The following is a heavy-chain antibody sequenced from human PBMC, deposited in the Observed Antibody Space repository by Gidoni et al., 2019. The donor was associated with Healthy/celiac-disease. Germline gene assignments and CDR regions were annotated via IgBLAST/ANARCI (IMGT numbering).Heavy chain of an antibody. V-gene: IGHV3-23*04. CDR1: GFTFSSYA. D-gene: IGHD6-19*01. J-gene: IGHJ4*02. Sequence: EVQLVESGGGLVQPGGSLRLSCAASGFTFSSYAMSWVRQAPGKGLEWVSAISGSGGSTYYADSVKGRFTISRDNSKNTLYLQMNSLRAEDTAVYYCAKDPTEIISSGWSLRGGYFDYWGQGTLVTVSS. CDR2: ISGSGGST. CDR3: AKDPTEIISSGWSLRGGYFDY.